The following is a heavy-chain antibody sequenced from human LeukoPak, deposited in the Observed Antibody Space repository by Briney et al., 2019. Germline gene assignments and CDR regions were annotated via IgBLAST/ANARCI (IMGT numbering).Heavy chain of an antibody. D-gene: IGHD2-21*02. CDR2: ISVINNGNT. CDR1: GYTFTSYA. J-gene: IGHJ3*02. Sequence: ASVKVSCKASGYTFTSYAMNWVRQAPGQGLEWMGWISVINNGNTRYAQNFQGRLTMTTDTSTTTAYMELRSLRSDDTAVYYCSREFPFCGADCFSGVFDIWGQGTMVTVS. V-gene: IGHV1-18*01. CDR3: SREFPFCGADCFSGVFDI.